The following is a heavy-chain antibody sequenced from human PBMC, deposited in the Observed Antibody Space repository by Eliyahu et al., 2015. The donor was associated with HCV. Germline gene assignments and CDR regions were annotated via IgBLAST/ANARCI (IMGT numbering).Heavy chain of an antibody. J-gene: IGHJ6*02. CDR1: GFTXSSYS. D-gene: IGHD6-19*01. V-gene: IGHV3-21*01. CDR3: ARAFSSGWPSLMDV. Sequence: EVQLVESGGGLVKPGGSLXLXXAASGFTXSSYSXNWVXPAPGKGLEWVSSISSGSSYIYYADSVKGRFTISRDNAQNSLYLQMNSLRAEDTAVYYCARAFSSGWPSLMDVWGQGTTVTVSS. CDR2: ISSGSSYI.